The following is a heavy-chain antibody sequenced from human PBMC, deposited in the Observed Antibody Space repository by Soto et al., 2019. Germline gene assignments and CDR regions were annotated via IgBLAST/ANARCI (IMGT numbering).Heavy chain of an antibody. D-gene: IGHD3-9*01. CDR3: ARNKNDILTGYFGAFDI. CDR2: IDSSGGT. J-gene: IGHJ3*02. V-gene: IGHV4-59*12. CDR1: DDSSSSYK. Sequence: XXTLSLPFTVSDDSSSSYKWRWIPQPPGRRLEWIGYIDSSGGTSYNPSLQSRVTISVDTSKNQLSLRLTSVTAVDTAIYYCARNKNDILTGYFGAFDIWGQGTMVTVSS.